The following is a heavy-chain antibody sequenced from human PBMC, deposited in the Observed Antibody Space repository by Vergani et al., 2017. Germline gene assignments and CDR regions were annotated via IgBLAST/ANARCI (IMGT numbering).Heavy chain of an antibody. D-gene: IGHD5-18*01. CDR2: SNAGNGNT. Sequence: QVQLVQSGAEVKKPGASVKVSCKASGYTFTSYAMHWVRQAPGQRLEWMGWSNAGNGNTKYSQKFQGRVTITRDTSASTAYMELSSLRSEDTAVYYCARAASPLYSYGLNCFDYWGQGTLVTVSS. V-gene: IGHV1-3*01. CDR3: ARAASPLYSYGLNCFDY. J-gene: IGHJ4*02. CDR1: GYTFTSYA.